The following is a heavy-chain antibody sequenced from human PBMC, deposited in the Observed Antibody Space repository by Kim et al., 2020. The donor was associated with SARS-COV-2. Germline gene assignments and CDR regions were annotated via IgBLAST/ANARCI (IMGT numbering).Heavy chain of an antibody. CDR1: GFTFSSYA. CDR2: ISGSGGST. J-gene: IGHJ3*02. Sequence: GGSLRLSCAASGFTFSSYAMSWVRQAPGKGLEWVSAISGSGGSTYYADSVKGRFTISRDNSKNTLYLQMNSLRAEDTAVYYCAKGGGDCSSTSCYVGDAFDIWGQGTMVTVSS. V-gene: IGHV3-23*01. D-gene: IGHD2-2*01. CDR3: AKGGGDCSSTSCYVGDAFDI.